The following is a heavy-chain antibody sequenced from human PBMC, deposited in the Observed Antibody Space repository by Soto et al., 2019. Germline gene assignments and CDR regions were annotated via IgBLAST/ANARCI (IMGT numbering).Heavy chain of an antibody. Sequence: ASVKVSCKASGYTFTSYAMHWVRQAPGQRLEWMGWINAGNGNTKYSQKFQGRVTITRDTSASTAYMELSSLRSEDTAVYYCARECGENYNYYMDVWGKGTTVTVSS. J-gene: IGHJ6*03. V-gene: IGHV1-3*01. D-gene: IGHD3-10*01. CDR3: ARECGENYNYYMDV. CDR1: GYTFTSYA. CDR2: INAGNGNT.